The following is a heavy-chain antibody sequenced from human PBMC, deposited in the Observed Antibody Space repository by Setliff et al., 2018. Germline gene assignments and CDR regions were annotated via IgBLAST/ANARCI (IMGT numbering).Heavy chain of an antibody. CDR3: ARDLGHGGDSDY. CDR2: IGHTGSI. V-gene: IGHV4-38-2*02. J-gene: IGHJ4*02. Sequence: SETLSLTCTVSGYSISSGYIWGWIRQPPGKGLEWVGNIGHTGSINYNPSLKSRLTTSRDTSKNQVSLKLNSVTATDTAVYYCARDLGHGGDSDYWGQGSLVTVSS. D-gene: IGHD2-21*02. CDR1: GYSISSGYI.